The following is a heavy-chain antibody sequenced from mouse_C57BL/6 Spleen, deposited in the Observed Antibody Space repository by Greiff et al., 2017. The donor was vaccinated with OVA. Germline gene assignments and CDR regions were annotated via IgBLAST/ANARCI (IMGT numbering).Heavy chain of an antibody. CDR1: GYTFTSYW. Sequence: QVQLKQPGAELVRPGSSVKLSCKASGYTFTSYWMHWVKQRPIQGLEWIGNIDPSDSETHYNQKFKDKATLTVDKSSSTAYMQLSSLTSEDSAVYYCARTGNYGWFAYWGQGTLVTVSA. CDR3: ARTGNYGWFAY. J-gene: IGHJ3*01. D-gene: IGHD2-1*01. CDR2: IDPSDSET. V-gene: IGHV1-52*01.